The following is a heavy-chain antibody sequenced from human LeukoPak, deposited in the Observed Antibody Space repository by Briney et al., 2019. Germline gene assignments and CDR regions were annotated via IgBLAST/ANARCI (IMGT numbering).Heavy chain of an antibody. D-gene: IGHD2-8*02. Sequence: SETLSLICAVSGGSLSGYYWRWIRQLPGKGLASPVAIINSGSTNYNPSLHSRVTISVDTSKNQFSLKLSSVTAADTDVYYCARTGGLDFDYWGQGTLVTVSS. J-gene: IGHJ4*02. CDR3: ARTGGLDFDY. CDR2: IINSGST. V-gene: IGHV4-34*12. CDR1: GGSLSGYY.